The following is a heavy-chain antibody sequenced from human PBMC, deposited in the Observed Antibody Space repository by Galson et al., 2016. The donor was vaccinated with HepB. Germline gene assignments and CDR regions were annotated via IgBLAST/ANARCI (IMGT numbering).Heavy chain of an antibody. CDR2: ISYDGSNK. CDR3: ARDQNRHYSSGWGYYYCGLDV. J-gene: IGHJ6*02. CDR1: GFTFSSYA. V-gene: IGHV3-30*04. D-gene: IGHD6-19*01. Sequence: SLRLSCAASGFTFSSYAMHWVRQAPGKGLEWVAVISYDGSNKYYADSVKGRFTISRDNSKNTLYLQMNSLRAEDTAVYYCARDQNRHYSSGWGYYYCGLDVGGQGTTVTVSS.